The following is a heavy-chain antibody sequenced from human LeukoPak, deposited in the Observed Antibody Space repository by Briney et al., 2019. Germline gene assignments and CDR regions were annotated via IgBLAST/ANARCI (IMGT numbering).Heavy chain of an antibody. CDR3: GRGGLTGQMAAFDY. Sequence: GGSLRLSCAASGFTVSSYWIHWVRQAPGKGLEWVSRINSDGGSTTYADSVKGRFTISRDNAKNTMYLQMSSLRADDSAVYYCGRGGLTGQMAAFDYWGQGALVTVST. CDR1: GFTVSSYW. D-gene: IGHD3-9*01. V-gene: IGHV3-74*01. CDR2: INSDGGST. J-gene: IGHJ4*02.